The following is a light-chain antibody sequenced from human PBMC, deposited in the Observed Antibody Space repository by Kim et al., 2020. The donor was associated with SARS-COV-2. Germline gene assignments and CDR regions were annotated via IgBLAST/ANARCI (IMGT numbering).Light chain of an antibody. J-gene: IGKJ2*01. Sequence: EIVLTQSPATLSLSPGERATLSCRAXXSVGTYLAWYQQKAGQAPRLLIYDASNRATGIPARFSGSGSGTDFTLTISSLEPEDFAVYYCQQRXNWPLTSTFGQGXKLXI. CDR2: DAS. CDR3: QQRXNWPLTST. V-gene: IGKV3-11*01. CDR1: XSVGTY.